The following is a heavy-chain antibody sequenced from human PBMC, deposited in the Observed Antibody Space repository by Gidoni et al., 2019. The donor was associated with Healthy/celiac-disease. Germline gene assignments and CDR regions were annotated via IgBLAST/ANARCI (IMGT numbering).Heavy chain of an antibody. J-gene: IGHJ4*02. CDR1: SSYG. CDR2: ISYDGSNK. Sequence: SSYGMHWVRQAPGKGLEWVAVISYDGSNKYYADSVKGRFTISRDNSKNTLYLQMNSLRAEDTAVYYCAKLYPRRGVDIVATITTGYWGQGTLVTVS. CDR3: AKLYPRRGVDIVATITTGY. D-gene: IGHD5-12*01. V-gene: IGHV3-30*18.